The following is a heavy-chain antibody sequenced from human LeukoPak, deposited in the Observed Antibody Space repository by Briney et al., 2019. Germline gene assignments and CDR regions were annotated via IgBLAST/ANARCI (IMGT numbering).Heavy chain of an antibody. CDR3: ARDGNYGDYFDY. Sequence: PSETLSLTCTVSGGSISSYYWSWIRQPPGKGLEWIGYIYYSGSTNYNPSLKSRVTISVDTSKNQFSLKLSSVTAADTAVYYCARDGNYGDYFDYWGQGTPVTVSS. CDR2: IYYSGST. V-gene: IGHV4-59*01. D-gene: IGHD4-17*01. CDR1: GGSISSYY. J-gene: IGHJ4*02.